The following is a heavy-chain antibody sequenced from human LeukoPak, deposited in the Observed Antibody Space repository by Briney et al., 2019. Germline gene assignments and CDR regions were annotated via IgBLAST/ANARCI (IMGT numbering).Heavy chain of an antibody. CDR2: IYYSGST. D-gene: IGHD2-15*01. CDR1: GGSISSSSYY. CDR3: ARDCSGGSCYGAFDI. V-gene: IGHV4-39*02. J-gene: IGHJ3*02. Sequence: SETLSLTCTVSGGSISSSSYYWGWIRQPPGKGLEWIGSIYYSGSTYYNPSLKSRVTISVDTSKNQFSLKLNSVTATDTAVYYCARDCSGGSCYGAFDIWGQGTMVTVSS.